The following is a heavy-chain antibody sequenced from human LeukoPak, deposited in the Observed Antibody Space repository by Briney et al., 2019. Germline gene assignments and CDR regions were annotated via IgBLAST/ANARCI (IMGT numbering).Heavy chain of an antibody. CDR2: INHSGST. Sequence: SETLSLTCTVSGGSISSGGYYWSWIRQPPGKGLEWIGEINHSGSTNYNPSLKSRVTISVDTSKNQFSLKLSSVTAADTAVYYCARASISLLWFGELLIGYFQHWGQGTLVTVSS. CDR1: GGSISSGGYY. J-gene: IGHJ1*01. CDR3: ARASISLLWFGELLIGYFQH. D-gene: IGHD3-10*01. V-gene: IGHV4-39*07.